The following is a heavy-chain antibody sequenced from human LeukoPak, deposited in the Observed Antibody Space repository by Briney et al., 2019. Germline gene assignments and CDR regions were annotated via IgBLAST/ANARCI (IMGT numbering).Heavy chain of an antibody. CDR3: ARRYFLDAFDI. CDR1: GGSISDYS. D-gene: IGHD2/OR15-2a*01. Sequence: SETLSLSCNVSGGSISDYSWGWIRRPPGRGLEWIGSVSVSGTTNYNPSLKSRVTISVDTSESHLSLKLTSVTAADTAVYYCARRYFLDAFDIWGQGTMVTVSS. CDR2: VSVSGTT. J-gene: IGHJ3*02. V-gene: IGHV4-59*08.